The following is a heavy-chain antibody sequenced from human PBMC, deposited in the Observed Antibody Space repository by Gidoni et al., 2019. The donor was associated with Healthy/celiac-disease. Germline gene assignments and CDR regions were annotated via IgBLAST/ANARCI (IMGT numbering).Heavy chain of an antibody. D-gene: IGHD3-22*01. CDR1: GGSFSGYY. Sequence: QVQLQQWGAGLLKPSETLSLTCAVYGGSFSGYYWSWIRQPPGKGLEWIGEINHSGSTNYNPSLKSRVTISVDTSKNQFSLKLSSVTAADTAVYYCARDSSGYSVYWGQGTLVTVSS. CDR2: INHSGST. V-gene: IGHV4-34*01. CDR3: ARDSSGYSVY. J-gene: IGHJ4*02.